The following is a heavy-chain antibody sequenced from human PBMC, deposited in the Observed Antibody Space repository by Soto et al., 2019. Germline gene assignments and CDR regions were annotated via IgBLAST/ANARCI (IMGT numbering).Heavy chain of an antibody. CDR2: IIPIFGTA. CDR3: ATEQIGSAVLYSSGWHAFDI. Sequence: ASVKVSCKASGGTFSSYAISWVRQAPGQGLEWMGGIIPIFGTANYAQKFQGRVTITADESTSTAYMELSSLRSEDTAVYYCATEQIGSAVLYSSGWHAFDIWGQGTMVTVSS. V-gene: IGHV1-69*13. CDR1: GGTFSSYA. D-gene: IGHD6-19*01. J-gene: IGHJ3*02.